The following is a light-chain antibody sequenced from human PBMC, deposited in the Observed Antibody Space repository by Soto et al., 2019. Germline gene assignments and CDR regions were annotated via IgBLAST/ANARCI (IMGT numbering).Light chain of an antibody. V-gene: IGKV1-39*01. CDR1: QNMRSY. J-gene: IGKJ1*01. CDR2: ATS. CDR3: QQGYSSRWT. Sequence: DIQMTQSPSSLSASVGDRVTITCRASQNMRSYLHWYQQKPGKAPQLLIYATSSLQTGVPSRFSASGSGTDFSLVISDLHPEDSATDYCQQGYSSRWTSGRGTKVEI.